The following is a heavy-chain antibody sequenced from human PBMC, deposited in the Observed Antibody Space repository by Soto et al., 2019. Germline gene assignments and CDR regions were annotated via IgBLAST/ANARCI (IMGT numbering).Heavy chain of an antibody. J-gene: IGHJ5*01. V-gene: IGHV4-34*01. CDR1: GGSFSGHS. CDR3: STRAYDTNVYYRFET. D-gene: IGHD3-22*01. Sequence: SETLSLTCAVYGGSFSGHSWTWIRQSPGKGLEWIGDINHSGRVNYSPSLKSRVTISLDTSKNKFSLTLSAVTAADTAMYYCSTRAYDTNVYYRFETWGPGTLVT. CDR2: INHSGRV.